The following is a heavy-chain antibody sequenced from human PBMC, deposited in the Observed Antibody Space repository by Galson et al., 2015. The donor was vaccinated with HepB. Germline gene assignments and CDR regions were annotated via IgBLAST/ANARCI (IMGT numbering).Heavy chain of an antibody. D-gene: IGHD1-26*01. Sequence: SLRLSCAASGFTFSSYWMSWVRQAPGKGLEWVANIKQDGSEKYYVDSVKGRFTISRDNAKNSLYLQMNSLRAEDTAVYYCARDVKVVGATMPNWYFDLWGRGTLVTVSS. J-gene: IGHJ2*01. V-gene: IGHV3-7*01. CDR2: IKQDGSEK. CDR3: ARDVKVVGATMPNWYFDL. CDR1: GFTFSSYW.